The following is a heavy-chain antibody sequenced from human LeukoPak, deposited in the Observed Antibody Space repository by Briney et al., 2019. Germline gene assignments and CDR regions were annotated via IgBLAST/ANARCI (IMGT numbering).Heavy chain of an antibody. CDR1: GFTFSSYA. V-gene: IGHV3-30-3*01. CDR2: ISYDGSNK. J-gene: IGHJ4*02. Sequence: GRSLRLSCAASGFTFSSYAMHWVRQAPGKGLEWVAVISYDGSNKYYADSVKGRFTISRDNAKNSLYLQLNSLRAEDTALYYCAKAPSYSYGSGSYRFDYWGQGTLVTVSS. CDR3: AKAPSYSYGSGSYRFDY. D-gene: IGHD3-10*01.